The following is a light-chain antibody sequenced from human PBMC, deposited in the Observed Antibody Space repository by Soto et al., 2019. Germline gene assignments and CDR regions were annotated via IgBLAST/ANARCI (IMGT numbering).Light chain of an antibody. CDR3: KADLHTSLT. J-gene: IGKJ4*01. CDR2: LGS. CDR1: QSLLHSNGYNY. V-gene: IGKV2-28*01. Sequence: EIVMTQSPLSLPVTPGEPASSSCRSSQSLLHSNGYNYFEWYLQKPGQSPQLLIYLGSNRDSGVPDMSRGSESVTDCTSEISRVQTEDVGVYDCKADLHTSLTFGGGTKVE.